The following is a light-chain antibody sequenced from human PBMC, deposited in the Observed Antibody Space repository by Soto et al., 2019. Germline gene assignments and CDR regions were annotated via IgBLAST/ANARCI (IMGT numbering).Light chain of an antibody. CDR2: GAS. V-gene: IGKV3-15*01. CDR3: QQYNNWPFIT. CDR1: QSVRGN. Sequence: EIVLTQSPGTLSLSPGERATLSCRASQSVRGNLAWYQQKPGQSPRLLIYGASSRATGIPVRFSGSGSGTEFTLTISGLQSEDFAVYYCQQYNNWPFITFGQGTRLEIK. J-gene: IGKJ5*01.